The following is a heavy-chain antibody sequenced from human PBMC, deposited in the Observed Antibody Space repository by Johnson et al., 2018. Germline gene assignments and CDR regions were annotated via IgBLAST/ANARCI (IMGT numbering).Heavy chain of an antibody. J-gene: IGHJ3*02. D-gene: IGHD3-3*01. CDR3: ARVGFLESGVFDI. V-gene: IGHV3-30-3*01. Sequence: QVQLVESGGGVVQPGRSLRLSCAASGFTFSSYAMHWVRQAPGKGLEWVAVISYDANNKYYADSVKGRFTIPRDNSKNPLYLQMNSLRAEDTAVYYCARVGFLESGVFDIWGQGTMVTVSS. CDR2: ISYDANNK. CDR1: GFTFSSYA.